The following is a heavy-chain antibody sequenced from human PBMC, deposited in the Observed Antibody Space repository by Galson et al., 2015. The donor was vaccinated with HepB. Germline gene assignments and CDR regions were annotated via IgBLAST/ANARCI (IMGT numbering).Heavy chain of an antibody. V-gene: IGHV6-1*01. Sequence: CAISGDSVSSNSVAWNWIRQSPSRGLEWLGRTYYRSKWYNEYAVSVKSRITINPDTSKNQFSLQLNSVTPEDTAVYYCARWGHSDHLFDYWGQGTLVTVSS. J-gene: IGHJ4*02. CDR3: ARWGHSDHLFDY. CDR1: GDSVSSNSVA. CDR2: TYYRSKWYN. D-gene: IGHD4-23*01.